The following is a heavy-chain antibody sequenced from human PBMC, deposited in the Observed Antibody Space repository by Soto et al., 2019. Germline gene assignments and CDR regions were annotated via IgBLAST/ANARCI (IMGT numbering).Heavy chain of an antibody. V-gene: IGHV4-61*01. CDR2: IYSRGST. Sequence: PSEPLSLTCTVSGDSVSSDHYYWTWIRQPPGKGLEWIGYIYSRGSTNYNPSLKSRVTISVDTSRNQFSLQLTSVTAADTAVYYCARDIRGYSRAFDFWGQGTLVTVSS. CDR1: GDSVSSDHYY. CDR3: ARDIRGYSRAFDF. D-gene: IGHD5-18*01. J-gene: IGHJ4*02.